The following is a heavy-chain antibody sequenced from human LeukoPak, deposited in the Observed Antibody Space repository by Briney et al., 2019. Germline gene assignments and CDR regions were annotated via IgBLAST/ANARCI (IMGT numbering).Heavy chain of an antibody. V-gene: IGHV3-74*01. CDR1: GFTSSSHW. CDR3: ARHDTSGWYAFDY. D-gene: IGHD6-19*01. CDR2: INSDGSST. J-gene: IGHJ4*02. Sequence: GGSLRLSCAASGFTSSSHWMHWVRQAPGKGLVWVSRINSDGSSTSYADSVKGRFTIPRDNAKNTLYLQMSSLRAEDTAVYYCARHDTSGWYAFDYWGQGTLVTVSS.